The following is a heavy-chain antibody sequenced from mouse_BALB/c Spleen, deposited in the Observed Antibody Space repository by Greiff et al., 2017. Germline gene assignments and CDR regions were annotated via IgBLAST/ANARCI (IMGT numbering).Heavy chain of an antibody. D-gene: IGHD1-1*01. Sequence: VQLQESGAELAKPGASVKMSCKASGYTFTSYWMHWVKQRPGQGLEWIGYINPSTGYTEYNQKFKDKATLTADKSSSTAYMQLSSLTSEDSAVYYCASTTRDYYAMDYWGQGTSVTVSS. CDR1: GYTFTSYW. CDR3: ASTTRDYYAMDY. V-gene: IGHV1-7*01. J-gene: IGHJ4*01. CDR2: INPSTGYT.